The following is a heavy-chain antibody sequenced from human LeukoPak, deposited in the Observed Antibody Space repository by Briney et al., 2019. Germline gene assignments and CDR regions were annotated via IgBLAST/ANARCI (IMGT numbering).Heavy chain of an antibody. CDR3: AKEEGYYYDSGGYYVEYFQH. V-gene: IGHV3-23*01. D-gene: IGHD3-22*01. Sequence: GGSLRLSCAASGFTVSSNYMSWVRQAPGKGLEWVSAISGSGGTTYYADSVKGRFTFSRDNSKNTLYLQMNSLRAEDTAVYYCAKEEGYYYDSGGYYVEYFQHWGQGTLVTVSS. J-gene: IGHJ1*01. CDR2: ISGSGGTT. CDR1: GFTVSSNY.